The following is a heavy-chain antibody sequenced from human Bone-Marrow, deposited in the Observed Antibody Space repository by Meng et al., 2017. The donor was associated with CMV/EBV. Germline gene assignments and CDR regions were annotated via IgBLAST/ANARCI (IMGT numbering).Heavy chain of an antibody. CDR1: GFTFSDYY. J-gene: IGHJ4*02. D-gene: IGHD1-26*01. Sequence: GESLKISCAASGFTFSDYYMSWIRQAPGKGLEWVSYISSSGSTIYYADSVKGRFTISRDNAKNSLYLQMNSLRAEDTAVFYCARDGLGADGQPYYWGQRTLVTVSS. CDR2: ISSSGSTI. V-gene: IGHV3-11*01. CDR3: ARDGLGADGQPYY.